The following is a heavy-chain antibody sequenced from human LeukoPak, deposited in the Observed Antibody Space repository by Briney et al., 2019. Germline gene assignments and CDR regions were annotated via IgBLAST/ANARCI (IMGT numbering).Heavy chain of an antibody. J-gene: IGHJ4*02. CDR3: TRADYYDSGTYYKRGEDY. CDR2: IYSGGNT. CDR1: GFTVSSNS. Sequence: GGSLRLSCTVSGFTVSSNSMSWVRQAPGKGLEWVSFIYSGGNTHYSDSVKGRFTISRDNAKNTLYLQMNSLRAEDTAMYYCTRADYYDSGTYYKRGEDYWGQGTLVTVSS. V-gene: IGHV3-53*01. D-gene: IGHD3-10*01.